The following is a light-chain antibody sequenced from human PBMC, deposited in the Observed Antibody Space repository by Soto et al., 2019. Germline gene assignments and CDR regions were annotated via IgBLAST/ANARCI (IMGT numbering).Light chain of an antibody. CDR1: SSDVGGYNY. V-gene: IGLV2-14*01. CDR3: CSHTTNYTYV. J-gene: IGLJ1*01. Sequence: QSALTQPASVSGSPGQSITISCTGTSSDVGGYNYVSWYQRHPGKAPKLMIYEVSNRPSGVSNRFSGSKSGNTASLTISGLQAEDEADYYCCSHTTNYTYVFGTGTKVTVL. CDR2: EVS.